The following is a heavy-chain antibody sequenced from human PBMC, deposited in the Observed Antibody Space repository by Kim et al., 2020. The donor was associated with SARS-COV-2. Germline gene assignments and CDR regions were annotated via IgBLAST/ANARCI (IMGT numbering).Heavy chain of an antibody. Sequence: SETLSLTCAVYGGSFSGYYWSWIRQPPGKGLEWIGEINHSGSTKYNPSLKSRVTISVDTSKNQFSLKLSSVTAADTAVYYCARSSGSGSYGCFDYWGQGTLVTVSS. CDR1: GGSFSGYY. CDR3: ARSSGSGSYGCFDY. D-gene: IGHD3-10*01. V-gene: IGHV4-34*01. CDR2: INHSGST. J-gene: IGHJ4*02.